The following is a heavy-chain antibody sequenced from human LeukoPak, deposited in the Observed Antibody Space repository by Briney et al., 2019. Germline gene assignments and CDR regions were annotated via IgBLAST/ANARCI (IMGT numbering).Heavy chain of an antibody. D-gene: IGHD2-2*01. CDR1: GFTFSSYW. J-gene: IGHJ4*02. CDR2: IKQDGSEK. Sequence: GGSLRLSCAASGFTFSSYWMSWVRQAPGKGREWVANIKQDGSEKYYVDSVKGRFTISRDNAKNSLYLQMNGLRAEDTAVYYCARSPEYCSSTSCPDYFDYWGQGTLVTVSS. V-gene: IGHV3-7*01. CDR3: ARSPEYCSSTSCPDYFDY.